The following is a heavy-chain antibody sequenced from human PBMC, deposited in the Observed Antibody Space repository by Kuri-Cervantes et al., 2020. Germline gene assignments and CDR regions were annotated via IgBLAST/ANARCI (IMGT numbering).Heavy chain of an antibody. CDR1: GFTFEDYG. V-gene: IGHV3-23*01. J-gene: IGHJ4*02. D-gene: IGHD3-10*02. CDR3: AKDVRRLIITAFES. Sequence: GESLKISCAASGFTFEDYGMTWVRQAPGKGLEWVSPISRSGGITYYADSVRGRFTISRDNSKNTLSLQMNSLRAEDTAIYYCAKDVRRLIITAFESWGQGTLVTVSS. CDR2: ISRSGGIT.